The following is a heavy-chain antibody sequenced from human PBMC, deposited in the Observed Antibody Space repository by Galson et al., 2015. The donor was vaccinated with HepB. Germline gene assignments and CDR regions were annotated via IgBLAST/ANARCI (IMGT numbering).Heavy chain of an antibody. J-gene: IGHJ4*02. CDR3: ARGTSWYAELL. D-gene: IGHD3-10*01. CDR2: MYYTGDT. CDR1: DDSMSGYY. Sequence: ETLSLTCTVADDSMSGYYWTWIRQPPGKGLEWIGYMYYTGDTNYNPSLRSRVSISIDTSNNQFSLRLTSVTAADTAVYYCARGTSWYAELLWGQGTLVAVSS. V-gene: IGHV4-59*01.